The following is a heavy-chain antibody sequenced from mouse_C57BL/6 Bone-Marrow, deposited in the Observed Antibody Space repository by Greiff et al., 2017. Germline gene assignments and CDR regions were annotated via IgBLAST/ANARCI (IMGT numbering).Heavy chain of an antibody. CDR3: ARDGWGYFDY. Sequence: QVQLKQSGAELMKPGASVKLSCKATGYTFTGYWIEWVKQRPGHGLEWIGELLPGSGSTNYHEKFKGKATFTADTSSNTAYMQLSSLTTEDSAIYYCARDGWGYFDYWGQGTTLTVSS. J-gene: IGHJ2*01. V-gene: IGHV1-9*01. CDR2: LLPGSGST. CDR1: GYTFTGYW. D-gene: IGHD2-3*01.